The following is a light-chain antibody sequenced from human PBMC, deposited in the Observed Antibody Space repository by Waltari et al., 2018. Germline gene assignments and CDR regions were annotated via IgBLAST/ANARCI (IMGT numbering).Light chain of an antibody. CDR1: SSDVGNYNL. V-gene: IGLV2-23*02. CDR3: SSYAGSNTYMI. Sequence: QSALTQPASVSGSPGQSIPISCPGTSSDVGNYNLVSWYQKHPGKAPKLMIYEVNKRPSGASNRFAGSKSGNTASLTISGLQAEDEADYYCSSYAGSNTYMIFGGGTKLTVL. CDR2: EVN. J-gene: IGLJ2*01.